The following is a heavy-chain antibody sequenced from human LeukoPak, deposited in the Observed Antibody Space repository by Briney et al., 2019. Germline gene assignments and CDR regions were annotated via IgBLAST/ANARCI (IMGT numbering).Heavy chain of an antibody. CDR1: GFTFNDYS. D-gene: IGHD3-22*01. CDR3: ARLKRNSDRSDFFYYYDH. V-gene: IGHV3-21*01. J-gene: IGHJ4*02. Sequence: GGSLRLSCAASGFTFNDYSMNWVRQAPGKGLEWVASVNTVSSYIYYADSMRGRFTISRDNAKNSLFLQMNSLRAEDKAVYYCARLKRNSDRSDFFYYYDHWGQGTLVTVSS. CDR2: VNTVSSYI.